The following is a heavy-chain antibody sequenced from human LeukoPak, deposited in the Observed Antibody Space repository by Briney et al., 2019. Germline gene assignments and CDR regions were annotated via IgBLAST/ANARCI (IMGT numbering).Heavy chain of an antibody. CDR1: GFTFSSYSMN. CDR2: IYYAGSIT. V-gene: IGHV4-39*01. CDR3: ARQAEHRGWSPHN. Sequence: GSLRLSCAASGFTFSSYSMNWVRQAPGKGLEWVATIYYAGSITYSSPSLKSRVTISVDSSKNQFSLNLNFVTAADTAVYYCARQAEHRGWSPHNWGQGILVAVSS. J-gene: IGHJ4*02. D-gene: IGHD6-19*01.